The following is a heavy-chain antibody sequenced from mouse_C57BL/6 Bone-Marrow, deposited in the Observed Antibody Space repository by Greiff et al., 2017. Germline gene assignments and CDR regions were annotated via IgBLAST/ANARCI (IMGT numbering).Heavy chain of an antibody. J-gene: IGHJ3*01. CDR3: APLYYRFAY. CDR1: GYTFTSYT. V-gene: IGHV1-4*01. CDR2: LNPSSGYT. D-gene: IGHD2-1*01. Sequence: VQLQQSGAELARPGASVKMSCKASGYTFTSYTMHWVKQRPGQGLEWIGYLNPSSGYTTYNQKFKDKATLTADKSSSTAYMQLSSLTSEDSAVYYCAPLYYRFAYWGQGTLVTVSA.